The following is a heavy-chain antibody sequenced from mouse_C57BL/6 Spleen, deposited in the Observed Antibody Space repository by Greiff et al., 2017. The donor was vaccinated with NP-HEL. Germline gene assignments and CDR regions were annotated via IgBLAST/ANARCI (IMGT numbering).Heavy chain of an antibody. D-gene: IGHD3-3*01. V-gene: IGHV1-82*01. J-gene: IGHJ4*01. CDR1: GYAFSSSW. CDR2: IYPGDGDT. CDR3: ARWGDGGAMDY. Sequence: VKLQESGPELVKPGASVKISCKASGYAFSSSWMNWVKQRPGKGLEWIGRIYPGDGDTNYNGKFKGKATLTADKSSSTAYMQLSSLTSEDSAVYFCARWGDGGAMDYWGQGTSVTVSS.